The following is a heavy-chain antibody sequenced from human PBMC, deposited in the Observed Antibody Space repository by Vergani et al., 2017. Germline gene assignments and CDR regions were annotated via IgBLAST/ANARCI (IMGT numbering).Heavy chain of an antibody. D-gene: IGHD2-15*01. CDR3: ARSRCSGGSCYSDYYYDYGMDV. J-gene: IGHJ6*02. Sequence: QVQLVQSGAEVKKPGASVKVSCKASGYTFTGYYMHWVRQAPGQGLEWMGWINPNSGGTNYAQKFQGWVTMTRDTSISTAYMELSRLRSDDTAVYYCARSRCSGGSCYSDYYYDYGMDVWGQGTTVTVSS. V-gene: IGHV1-2*04. CDR1: GYTFTGYY. CDR2: INPNSGGT.